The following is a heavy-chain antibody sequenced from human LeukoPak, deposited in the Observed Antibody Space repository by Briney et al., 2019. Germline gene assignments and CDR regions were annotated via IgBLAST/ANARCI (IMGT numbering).Heavy chain of an antibody. Sequence: PGGSLRLSCAASGFTFSSYAMSWVRQAPGKGLEWVSAISGSGGSTYYADSVKGRFTISRDNSKNTLYLQMNSLRAEDTAVYYCAQSNNWNYGEFDYWGQGTLVTVSS. CDR3: AQSNNWNYGEFDY. J-gene: IGHJ4*02. V-gene: IGHV3-23*01. D-gene: IGHD1-7*01. CDR1: GFTFSSYA. CDR2: ISGSGGST.